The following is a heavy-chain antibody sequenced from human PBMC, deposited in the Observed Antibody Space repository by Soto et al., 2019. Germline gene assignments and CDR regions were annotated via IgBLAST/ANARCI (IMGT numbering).Heavy chain of an antibody. V-gene: IGHV4-59*01. Sequence: SETLSLTCTVSGGSISSYYWSWIRQPPGKGLEWIGYIYYSGSTNYNPSLKSRVTISVDTSKNQFPLKLSSVTAADTAVYYCARSFSALGNYGDLYYYYYYMDVWGKGTTVTVSS. J-gene: IGHJ6*03. D-gene: IGHD4-17*01. CDR2: IYYSGST. CDR3: ARSFSALGNYGDLYYYYYYMDV. CDR1: GGSISSYY.